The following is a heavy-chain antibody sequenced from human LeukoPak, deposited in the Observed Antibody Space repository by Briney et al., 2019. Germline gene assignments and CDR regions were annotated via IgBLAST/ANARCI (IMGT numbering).Heavy chain of an antibody. Sequence: GGSLRLSCAASGVTFSSNAMSWVRQAPGKGLEWVSGITGSGDNTYYTESVKGRFTISRDKSKNTLYLQMNSLRAEDTAVYYCARDPYSSSWSYGMDVWGQGTAVTVSS. CDR2: ITGSGDNT. CDR3: ARDPYSSSWSYGMDV. J-gene: IGHJ6*02. D-gene: IGHD6-13*01. V-gene: IGHV3-23*01. CDR1: GVTFSSNA.